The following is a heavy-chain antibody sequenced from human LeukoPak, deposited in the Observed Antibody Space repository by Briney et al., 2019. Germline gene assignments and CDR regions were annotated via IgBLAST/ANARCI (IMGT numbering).Heavy chain of an antibody. CDR2: INPSGGST. V-gene: IGHV1-46*01. Sequence: GASVKVSCKASGYTFTSYYMHWVRQAPGQGLEWMGIINPSGGSTSYAQKFQGRVTMTRDTSTSTVYMELSSLRSEDTAVYYCASLTGGYERDCYYYMDVWGKGTTVTVSS. CDR3: ASLTGGYERDCYYYMDV. CDR1: GYTFTSYY. D-gene: IGHD5-12*01. J-gene: IGHJ6*03.